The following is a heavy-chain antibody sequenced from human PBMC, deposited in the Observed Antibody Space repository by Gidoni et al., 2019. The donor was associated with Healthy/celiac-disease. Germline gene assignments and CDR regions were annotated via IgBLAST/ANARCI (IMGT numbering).Heavy chain of an antibody. D-gene: IGHD6-13*01. V-gene: IGHV4-39*01. Sequence: QLQLQESGPGLVKPSETLPLPCTASGGSISSSSYYWGWIRQPPGKGLEWIGSIYYSGSTYYNPSLKSRVTISVDTSKNQFSLKLSSVTAADTAVYYCARISEEQLLVWGQGTLVTVSS. CDR2: IYYSGST. CDR3: ARISEEQLLV. J-gene: IGHJ4*02. CDR1: GGSISSSSYY.